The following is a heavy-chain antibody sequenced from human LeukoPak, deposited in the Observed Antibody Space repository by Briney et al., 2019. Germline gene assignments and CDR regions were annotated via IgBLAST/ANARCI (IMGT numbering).Heavy chain of an antibody. CDR1: GFTFSNYP. D-gene: IGHD6-19*01. V-gene: IGHV3-23*01. CDR3: AKSAYSSGWYWFDP. J-gene: IGHJ5*02. Sequence: GGSLRFSGAASGFTFSNYPMSWVPQAPGKGRKGFSNLSSSGSNTYYADSVKGPFTISRENRKNTLYMQMNSLRDEDTGVYYCAKSAYSSGWYWFDPWGKGTLVTVSS. CDR2: LSSSGSNT.